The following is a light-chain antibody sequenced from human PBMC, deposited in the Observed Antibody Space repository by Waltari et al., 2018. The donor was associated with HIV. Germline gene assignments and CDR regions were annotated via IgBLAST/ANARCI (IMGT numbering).Light chain of an antibody. CDR2: GAS. Sequence: EIVLTQSPGPLSLSPGERATLSCRASQSVSSGYLAWYQQKPGQAPRLLIYGASSRATGIPDRFSGSGSGTDFTLTISRLEPEDFAVYYCQQYGISPLTFGGGTKVEIK. V-gene: IGKV3-20*01. CDR3: QQYGISPLT. J-gene: IGKJ4*01. CDR1: QSVSSGY.